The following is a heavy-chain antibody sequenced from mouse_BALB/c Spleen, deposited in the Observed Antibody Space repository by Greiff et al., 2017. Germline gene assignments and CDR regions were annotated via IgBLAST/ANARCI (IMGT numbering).Heavy chain of an antibody. CDR2: ISSGGSYT. CDR1: GFTFSSYA. D-gene: IGHD1-1*01. V-gene: IGHV5-9-3*01. J-gene: IGHJ2*01. Sequence: EVMLVESGGGLVKPGGSLKLSCAASGFTFSSYAMSWVRQTPEKRLEWVATISSGGSYTYYPDSVKGRFTISRDNAKNTLYLQMSSLRSEDTAMYYCARHWDYGFDYWGQGTTLTVSS. CDR3: ARHWDYGFDY.